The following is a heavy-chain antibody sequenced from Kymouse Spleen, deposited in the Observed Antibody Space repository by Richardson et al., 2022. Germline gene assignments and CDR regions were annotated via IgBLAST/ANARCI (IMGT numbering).Heavy chain of an antibody. J-gene: IGHJ6*02. Sequence: EVQLVESGGGLVKPGGSLRLSCAASGFTFSSYSMNWVRQAPGKGLEWVSSISSSSSYIYYADSVKGRFTISRDNAKNSLYLQMNSLRAEDTAVYYCARDGAPYYDILTGYYPTPSYYYYYGMDVWGQGTTVTVSS. CDR3: ARDGAPYYDILTGYYPTPSYYYYYGMDV. V-gene: IGHV3-21*03. CDR2: ISSSSSYI. D-gene: IGHD3-9*01. CDR1: GFTFSSYS.